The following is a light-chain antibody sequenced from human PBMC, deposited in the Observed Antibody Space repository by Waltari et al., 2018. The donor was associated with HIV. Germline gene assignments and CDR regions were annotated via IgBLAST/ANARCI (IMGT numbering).Light chain of an antibody. V-gene: IGLV2-23*02. CDR1: RSDVGSYNL. CDR2: EVS. J-gene: IGLJ2*01. CDR3: CSYAGSSTPV. Sequence: QSALTQPASVSGSPGQSITISCTGTRSDVGSYNLVSWYQQHPGQAPKLMIYEVSKRPSGVSNRFSGSKSGNTASLTISGLQAEDEADYYCCSYAGSSTPVFGGGTKLTVL.